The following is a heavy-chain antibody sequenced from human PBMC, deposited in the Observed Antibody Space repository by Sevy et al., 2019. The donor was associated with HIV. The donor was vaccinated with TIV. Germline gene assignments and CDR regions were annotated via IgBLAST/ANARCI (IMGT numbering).Heavy chain of an antibody. D-gene: IGHD2-8*01. CDR1: GFTFGDYA. J-gene: IGHJ6*03. CDR3: TRVLSDQRRHWGVYDYYYYMDV. CDR2: IRSKAYGGTT. Sequence: GGSLILSCTASGFTFGDYAMSWVRQAPGKGLEWVGFIRSKAYGGTTEYAASVKGRFTISRDDSKSIAYLQMNSLKTEDTAVYYCTRVLSDQRRHWGVYDYYYYMDVWGKGTTVTVSS. V-gene: IGHV3-49*04.